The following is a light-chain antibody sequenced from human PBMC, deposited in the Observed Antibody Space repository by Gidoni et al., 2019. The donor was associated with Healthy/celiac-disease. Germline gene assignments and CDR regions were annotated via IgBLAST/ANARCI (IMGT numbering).Light chain of an antibody. Sequence: DIQMTQSPSSLSASVGDRVTITCRASQSISSYLNWYQQKPGKAPKLLIYAASSLQSGVPSRFSGSGSGTDFTLTISILQPEEFATYYCQQSYSTLLTFGQGTKVEIK. CDR3: QQSYSTLLT. CDR1: QSISSY. CDR2: AAS. J-gene: IGKJ1*01. V-gene: IGKV1-39*01.